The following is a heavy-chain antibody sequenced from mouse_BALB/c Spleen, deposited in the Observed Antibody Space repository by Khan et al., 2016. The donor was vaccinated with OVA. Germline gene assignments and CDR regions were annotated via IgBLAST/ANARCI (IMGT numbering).Heavy chain of an antibody. V-gene: IGHV5-12-1*01. Sequence: EVELVESGGGLVKPGGSLKLSCAASGFAFSYYDMSWVRQTPEKRLEWVAFISTGGDNTYYPDTVKGRFTISRDNAKNTLDLQMSSLKSEDTAMYYCTRPHYYGSNYYFDYWGQGTTLTVSS. CDR2: ISTGGDNT. CDR3: TRPHYYGSNYYFDY. D-gene: IGHD1-1*01. J-gene: IGHJ2*01. CDR1: GFAFSYYD.